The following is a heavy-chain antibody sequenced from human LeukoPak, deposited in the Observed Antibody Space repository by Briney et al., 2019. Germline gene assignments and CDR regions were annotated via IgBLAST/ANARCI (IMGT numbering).Heavy chain of an antibody. CDR3: ARDPEALDY. CDR1: GFTFSTYS. V-gene: IGHV3-48*02. CDR2: IRGRGSVI. Sequence: PGGSLRLSCAASGFTFSTYSMNWVRQAPGKGLEWVSYIRGRGSVIYYADSVKGRFTISRDNARNSLYLQMNSLRDEDTAVYYCARDPEALDYWGQGTLVTVSS. J-gene: IGHJ4*02.